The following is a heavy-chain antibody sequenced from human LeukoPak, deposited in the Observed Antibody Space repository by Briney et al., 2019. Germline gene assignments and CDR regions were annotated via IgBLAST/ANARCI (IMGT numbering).Heavy chain of an antibody. D-gene: IGHD2-15*01. CDR1: GFTFSSYG. CDR3: AKDSFVPQVSVFQH. Sequence: SGGSLRLSCAASGFTFSSYGMHWVRQAPGKGLEWVAFIRYDGSNKYYADSVKGRFTISRDNSKNTLYLQMNSLRAEDTAVYYCAKDSFVPQVSVFQHWGQGTLVTVSS. CDR2: IRYDGSNK. V-gene: IGHV3-30*02. J-gene: IGHJ1*01.